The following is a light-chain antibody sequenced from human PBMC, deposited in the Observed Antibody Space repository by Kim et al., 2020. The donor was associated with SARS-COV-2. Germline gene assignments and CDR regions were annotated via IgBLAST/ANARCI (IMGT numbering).Light chain of an antibody. Sequence: IQLTQSPSSLSASVGDRVTITCRASQGISSYLAWYQQKPGKAPNLLIYAASTLQSGVPSRFSGSGSGTDFTLIISSLQPEDFATYYCQQSNSYPLTFGGGTKVEIK. CDR2: AAS. J-gene: IGKJ4*01. CDR1: QGISSY. V-gene: IGKV1-9*01. CDR3: QQSNSYPLT.